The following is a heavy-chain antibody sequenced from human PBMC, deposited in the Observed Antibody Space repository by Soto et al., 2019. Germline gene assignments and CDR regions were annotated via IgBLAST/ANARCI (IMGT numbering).Heavy chain of an antibody. V-gene: IGHV4-59*01. Sequence: QVQLQESGPGLVKPSETLSLTCTVSGGSLSSYYWSWIRQPPGKGLEWIGYIYYSGSTNYNPSLKSRVTISVDTSKNQFSLKLSSVTAADTAVYHCARVIGGWYEHDYWGQGTLVTVSS. CDR2: IYYSGST. D-gene: IGHD6-19*01. CDR1: GGSLSSYY. CDR3: ARVIGGWYEHDY. J-gene: IGHJ4*02.